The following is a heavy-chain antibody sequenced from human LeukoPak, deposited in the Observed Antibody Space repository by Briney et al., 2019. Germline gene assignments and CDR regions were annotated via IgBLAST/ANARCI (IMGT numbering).Heavy chain of an antibody. CDR3: ARVGSKYSSSWHNWFDP. J-gene: IGHJ5*02. D-gene: IGHD6-13*01. Sequence: PGGSLRLSCSASGFSFSTYNMNWVRQAPGRGLEWVASISSSSTVLYYADSLKGRFTISRDNAKNSLYLQMNSLRAEDTAVYYCARVGSKYSSSWHNWFDPWGQGTLVTVSS. CDR2: ISSSSTVL. V-gene: IGHV3-21*01. CDR1: GFSFSTYN.